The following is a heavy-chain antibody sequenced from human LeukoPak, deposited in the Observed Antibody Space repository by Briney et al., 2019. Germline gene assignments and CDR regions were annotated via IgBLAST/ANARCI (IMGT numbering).Heavy chain of an antibody. Sequence: GASVKISCKASGYTFTSYDINWVRQATGQGLEWMGWMNPNSGNTGNAHKFQGRVTMNRNTSISTAYMELSSVRYDDTAVYYCVTKTDITIFYYMDVWGKGTTVTVSS. D-gene: IGHD3-3*01. CDR2: MNPNSGNT. J-gene: IGHJ6*03. V-gene: IGHV1-8*01. CDR3: VTKTDITIFYYMDV. CDR1: GYTFTSYD.